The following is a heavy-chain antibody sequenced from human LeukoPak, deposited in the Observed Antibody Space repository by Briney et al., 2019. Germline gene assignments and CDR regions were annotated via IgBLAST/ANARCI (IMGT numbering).Heavy chain of an antibody. V-gene: IGHV3-7*01. D-gene: IGHD2-8*01. CDR3: ARSDIVLMVYATYYSDY. CDR2: IKQDGSEK. CDR1: GFTFSSYW. Sequence: GGSLRLSCAASGFTFSSYWMSWVRQAPGKGLEWVANIKQDGSEKYYVDSVKGRFTISRDNAKNSLYLQMNSLRAEDTAVYYCARSDIVLMVYATYYSDYWGQGTLVTVSS. J-gene: IGHJ4*02.